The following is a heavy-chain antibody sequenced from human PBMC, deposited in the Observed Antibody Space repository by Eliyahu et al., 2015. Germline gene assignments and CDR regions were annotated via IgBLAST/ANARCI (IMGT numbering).Heavy chain of an antibody. D-gene: IGHD3-3*01. V-gene: IGHV4-59*08. CDR2: IYYSGST. J-gene: IGHJ5*02. CDR1: GGSISSYY. CDR3: ARRRGITIFGALFDP. Sequence: QVQLQESGPGLVKPSETLSLTCTVSGGSISSYYWSWIRQPPGKGLEWIGYIYYSGSTNYNPSLKSRVTISVDTSKNQFSLKLSSVTAADTAVYYCARRRGITIFGALFDPWGQGTLVTVSS.